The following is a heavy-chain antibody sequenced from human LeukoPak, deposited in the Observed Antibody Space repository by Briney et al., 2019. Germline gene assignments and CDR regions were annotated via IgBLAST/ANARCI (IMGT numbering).Heavy chain of an antibody. V-gene: IGHV4-59*08. Sequence: SETLSLTCTVSGGSISSYYWSWIRQPPGTGLEWIGYIYYSGNTNYNPSLKSRLTISVDTSKNQFSLRLSSVTAADTAVYYCASENCSGTSCSSFDYWGQGTLVTVSS. J-gene: IGHJ4*02. CDR2: IYYSGNT. CDR3: ASENCSGTSCSSFDY. CDR1: GGSISSYY. D-gene: IGHD2-2*01.